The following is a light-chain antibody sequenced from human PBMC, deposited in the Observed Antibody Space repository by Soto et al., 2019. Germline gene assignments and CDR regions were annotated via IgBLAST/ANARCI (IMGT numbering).Light chain of an antibody. V-gene: IGKV1-5*01. CDR3: QQFIDGWT. CDR2: DAS. CDR1: QSINNR. Sequence: IQMTQSPSTLSASIGDRVTISCRASQSINNRVAWYQQMPGKAPNLLIYDASTLESGVPSRFRGSGSETEFTLTISGLQPDDFATYYCQQFIDGWTFGQGTKVDIK. J-gene: IGKJ1*01.